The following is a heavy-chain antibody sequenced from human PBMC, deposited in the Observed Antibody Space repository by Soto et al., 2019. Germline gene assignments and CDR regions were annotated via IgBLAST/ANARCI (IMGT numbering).Heavy chain of an antibody. Sequence: GGSLRLSCAASGFTFSSHAMHWVRQAPGKGLEWVAVISYDGSNKYYADSVKGRFTISRDNSKNSLYLQMNSLRAEDTAVYYCTRGPYDYVWGSDPPHFDYWGQGTLVTVSS. D-gene: IGHD3-16*02. CDR3: TRGPYDYVWGSDPPHFDY. V-gene: IGHV3-30-3*01. CDR2: ISYDGSNK. CDR1: GFTFSSHA. J-gene: IGHJ4*02.